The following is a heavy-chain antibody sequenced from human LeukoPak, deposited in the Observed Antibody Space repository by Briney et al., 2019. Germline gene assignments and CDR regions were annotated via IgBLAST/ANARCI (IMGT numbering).Heavy chain of an antibody. CDR1: GFTFSSYA. CDR3: AKIDYDSSAYRTFDY. D-gene: IGHD3-22*01. V-gene: IGHV3-23*01. CDR2: LSGSGNNT. J-gene: IGHJ4*02. Sequence: PGGSLRLSCAASGFTFSSYAMRWVRQAPGKGLEWVSALSGSGNNTYYADSVKGRFTISRDNSKNTLYLQMKSLRAEDTAVYYCAKIDYDSSAYRTFDYWGQGTLVTVSS.